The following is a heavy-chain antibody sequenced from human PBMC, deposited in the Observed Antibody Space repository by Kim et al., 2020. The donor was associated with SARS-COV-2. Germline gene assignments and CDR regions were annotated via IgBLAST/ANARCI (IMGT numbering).Heavy chain of an antibody. CDR3: ARDGSGLYSSGPYYYYYGMDV. V-gene: IGHV3-33*01. J-gene: IGHJ6*02. D-gene: IGHD6-19*01. Sequence: GGSLRLSCAASGFTFSSYGMHWVRQAPGKGLEWVAVIWYDGSNKYYADSVKGRFTISRDNSKNTLYLQMNSLRAEDTAVYYCARDGSGLYSSGPYYYYYGMDVWGQGTTGTVSS. CDR1: GFTFSSYG. CDR2: IWYDGSNK.